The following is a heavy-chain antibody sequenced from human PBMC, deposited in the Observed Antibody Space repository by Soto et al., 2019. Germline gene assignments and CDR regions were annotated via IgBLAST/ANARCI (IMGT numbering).Heavy chain of an antibody. CDR2: ISSDGNKK. V-gene: IGHV3-30*18. D-gene: IGHD3-22*01. Sequence: VQLVQSGGGVVQPGRSLRLSCVASGFTFSADGMHWVRQAPGKGLEWVSAISSDGNKKDYGDSVKGRFTISRDNSKNTLYLQMNSLRAEDTAIYYCAKDLGVYDGSGDFSDDFDYGGQGTLVTVSS. CDR1: GFTFSADG. J-gene: IGHJ4*02. CDR3: AKDLGVYDGSGDFSDDFDY.